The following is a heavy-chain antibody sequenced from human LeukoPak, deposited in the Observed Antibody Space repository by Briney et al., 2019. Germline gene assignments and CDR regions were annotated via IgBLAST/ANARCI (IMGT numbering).Heavy chain of an antibody. J-gene: IGHJ3*02. CDR3: ARGLHSSSSGPDDAFDI. CDR2: INHSGST. D-gene: IGHD6-6*01. V-gene: IGHV4-34*01. CDR1: GGSFSGYY. Sequence: PSETLSLTCAVYGGSFSGYYWSWIRQPPGKGLEWIGEINHSGSTNYNPSLKSRVTISVDTSKNQFSLKLSSVTAADTAVYYCARGLHSSSSGPDDAFDIWGQGTMVTVFS.